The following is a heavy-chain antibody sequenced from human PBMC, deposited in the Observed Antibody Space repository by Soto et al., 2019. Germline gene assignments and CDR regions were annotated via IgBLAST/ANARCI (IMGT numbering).Heavy chain of an antibody. Sequence: EVQLLRSGGGLFKLGGPLRLSCEALGFTFVSNWWPWVRKAQGRGLVWVSRINSDGSSTSNADSVKGRFTISRDNAKNTLYLQMNSLRAEDTAVYYCVRTSLVVAAATREDYWGQGTLVTVSS. V-gene: IGHV3-74*01. CDR3: VRTSLVVAAATREDY. J-gene: IGHJ4*02. CDR2: INSDGSST. D-gene: IGHD2-15*01. CDR1: GFTFVSNW.